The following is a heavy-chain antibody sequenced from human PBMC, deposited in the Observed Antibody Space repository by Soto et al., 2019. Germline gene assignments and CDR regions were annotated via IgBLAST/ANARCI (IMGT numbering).Heavy chain of an antibody. V-gene: IGHV4-39*01. CDR1: GGSISSSSYY. CDR2: IHYSGST. D-gene: IGHD6-6*01. J-gene: IGHJ5*02. Sequence: QLQLQESGPGLVKPSETLSLTCTVSGGSISSSSYYWGWIRQPPGKGLEWIGSIHYSGSTYYNPSLKIRVTISVDTSKNQVSLKLSSVTAADTAVYYCAVEYSSPKTAFDPWGQGTLVTVSS. CDR3: AVEYSSPKTAFDP.